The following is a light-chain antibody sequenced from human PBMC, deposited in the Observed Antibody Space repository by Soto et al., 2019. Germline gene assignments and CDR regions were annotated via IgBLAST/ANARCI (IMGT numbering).Light chain of an antibody. CDR1: SSDVGGYNY. Sequence: QSALTQPPSASGSPGQSVTISCTGTSSDVGGYNYVSWYQQHPGKAPKLMIYEVSERPSGVPDRFSDSKSGNTASLTVSGLQAEDEADYYCSSYAGRDNLGIFGGGTKLTVL. J-gene: IGLJ2*01. CDR3: SSYAGRDNLGI. CDR2: EVS. V-gene: IGLV2-8*01.